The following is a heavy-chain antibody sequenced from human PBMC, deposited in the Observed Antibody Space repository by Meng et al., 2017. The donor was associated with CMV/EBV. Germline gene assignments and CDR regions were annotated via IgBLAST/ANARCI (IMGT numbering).Heavy chain of an antibody. CDR1: GGPISSGSSY. CDR3: AREAFKVLFFPFDP. D-gene: IGHD1-1*01. CDR2: IYTSGST. V-gene: IGHV4-61*02. J-gene: IGHJ5*02. Sequence: SGPGLLTLTQTLSPHCTVSGGPISSGSSYWIWIRQPAGKGLEWIGRIYTSGSTNYNPSLKSQVTISVDTSKNQFSLKLSSVTAADTAVYYCAREAFKVLFFPFDPWGQGTLVTVSS.